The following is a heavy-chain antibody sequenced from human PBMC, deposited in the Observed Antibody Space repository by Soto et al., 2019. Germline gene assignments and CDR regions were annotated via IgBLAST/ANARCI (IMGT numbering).Heavy chain of an antibody. CDR2: INSDGSST. CDR3: AREAGNDYIWGSYRSHYFDY. D-gene: IGHD3-16*02. CDR1: GFTFSSYW. J-gene: IGHJ4*02. Sequence: GGSLRLSCAASGFTFSSYWMHWVRQAPGKGLVWVSRINSDGSSTSYADSVKGRFTISRDNAKNTLYLQMNSLRAEDTAVYYCAREAGNDYIWGSYRSHYFDYWGQGTLVTVSS. V-gene: IGHV3-74*01.